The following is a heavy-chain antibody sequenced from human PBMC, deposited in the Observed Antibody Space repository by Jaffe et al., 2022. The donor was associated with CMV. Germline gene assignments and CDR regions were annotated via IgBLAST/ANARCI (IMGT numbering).Heavy chain of an antibody. CDR1: GYSFTSMD. Sequence: QVQLVQSGAEVKKPGASVKVSCKTSGYSFTSMDINWVRQATGQGLEWMGWMNPNDGNTGNSQKFQGRVTMTRDTSIDTAYMELGGLTSGDTAIYYCARAWRGYLPDYWGQGTLVTVSS. CDR3: ARAWRGYLPDY. J-gene: IGHJ4*02. D-gene: IGHD3-3*01. CDR2: MNPNDGNT. V-gene: IGHV1-8*01.